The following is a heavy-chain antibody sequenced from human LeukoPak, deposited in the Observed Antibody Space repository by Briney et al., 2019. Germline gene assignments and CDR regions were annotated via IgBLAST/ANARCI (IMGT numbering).Heavy chain of an antibody. Sequence: GESLKISCKGSGYSFTSYWIGWVRQMPGKGLEWMGIIYPGDSDTRYSPSFQGQVTISADKSISTAYLQWSSLKASDTAMYYCARSEGRYGYRYHRLYYFDYWGQGTLVTVSS. CDR1: GYSFTSYW. CDR2: IYPGDSDT. V-gene: IGHV5-51*01. J-gene: IGHJ4*02. CDR3: ARSEGRYGYRYHRLYYFDY. D-gene: IGHD5-18*01.